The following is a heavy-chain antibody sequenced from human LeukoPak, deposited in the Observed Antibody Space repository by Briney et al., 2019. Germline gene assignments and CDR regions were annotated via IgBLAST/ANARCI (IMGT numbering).Heavy chain of an antibody. J-gene: IGHJ2*01. CDR2: INHSGST. CDR1: GGSFSGYY. D-gene: IGHD3-22*01. Sequence: PSKTLSLTCAVYGGSFSGYYWSWIRQPPGKGLEWIGEINHSGSTNYNPSLKSRVTISVDTSKNQFSLKLSSVTAADTAVYYCARGLHDRKRYFDLWGRGTLVTVSS. CDR3: ARGLHDRKRYFDL. V-gene: IGHV4-34*01.